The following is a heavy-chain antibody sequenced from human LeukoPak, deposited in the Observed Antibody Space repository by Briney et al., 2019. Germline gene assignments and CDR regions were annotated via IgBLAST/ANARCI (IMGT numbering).Heavy chain of an antibody. CDR2: IYHSGST. D-gene: IGHD6-19*01. CDR1: GGSISGSNW. CDR3: ARDPSGSGWRNFDY. V-gene: IGHV4-4*02. J-gene: IGHJ4*02. Sequence: SETLSLTCAVSGGSISGSNWWSWVRQPPGKGLEWIGEIYHSGSTNYNPSLKSRVTISVDKSKNQFSLKLISVTAADTAVYYCARDPSGSGWRNFDYWGQGTLVTVSS.